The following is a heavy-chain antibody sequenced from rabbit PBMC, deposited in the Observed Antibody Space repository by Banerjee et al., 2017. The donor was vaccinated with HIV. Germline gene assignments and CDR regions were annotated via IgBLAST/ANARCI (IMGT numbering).Heavy chain of an antibody. CDR2: IYAGVGGSL. CDR3: ARHGSSSVWGGDL. D-gene: IGHD4-1*01. CDR1: GFSFSNKYV. V-gene: IGHV1S45*01. J-gene: IGHJ4*01. Sequence: QEQLEESGGDLVKPEGSLTLTCTASGFSFSNKYVMCWVRQAPGKGLEWIACIYAGVGGSLYYASWAKGRFTISKTSSTTVTLQMTSLTAADTATYFCARHGSSSVWGGDLWGPGTLVTVS.